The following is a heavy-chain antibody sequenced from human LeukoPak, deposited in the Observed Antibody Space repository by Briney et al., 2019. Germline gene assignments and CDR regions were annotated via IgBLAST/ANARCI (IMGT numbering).Heavy chain of an antibody. D-gene: IGHD3-3*01. CDR2: INHSGST. V-gene: IGHV4-34*01. CDR1: GGSFSGYY. Sequence: SETLSLTCAVYGGSFSGYYWSWIRQPPGKGLEWIGEINHSGSTNYNPSLKSRVTISVDTSKNQFSLKLSSVTAADTAVYCCARGAAYDFWSGYYSRDAFDIWGQGTMVTVSS. CDR3: ARGAAYDFWSGYYSRDAFDI. J-gene: IGHJ3*02.